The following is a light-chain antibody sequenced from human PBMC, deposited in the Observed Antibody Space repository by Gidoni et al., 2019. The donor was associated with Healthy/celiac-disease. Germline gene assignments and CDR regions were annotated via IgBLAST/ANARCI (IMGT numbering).Light chain of an antibody. V-gene: IGLV2-11*01. CDR1: SSVVGGYNY. CDR3: CSYAGSYTFVV. J-gene: IGLJ2*01. Sequence: QSALTQPRSVSGSPGQTVTISCTGTSSVVGGYNYVSWYQQHPGKAPKLMIYDVSKRPSGVPDRFSGSKSGNTASLTISGLQAEDEADYYCCSYAGSYTFVVFGGGTKLTVL. CDR2: DVS.